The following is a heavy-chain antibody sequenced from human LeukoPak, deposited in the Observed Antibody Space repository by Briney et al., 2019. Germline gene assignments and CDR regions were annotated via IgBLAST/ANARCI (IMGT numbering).Heavy chain of an antibody. Sequence: ASVKVSCKASGYTFTSYGISWVRQAPGQGLEWMGWINAYNGNTNYAQKLQGRVTMTTDTSTSTAYMELGSLRFDDTAVYYCARDRSSLAVSDSRTSDYWGQGTLVTVSS. D-gene: IGHD6-19*01. V-gene: IGHV1-18*01. CDR1: GYTFTSYG. CDR3: ARDRSSLAVSDSRTSDY. CDR2: INAYNGNT. J-gene: IGHJ4*02.